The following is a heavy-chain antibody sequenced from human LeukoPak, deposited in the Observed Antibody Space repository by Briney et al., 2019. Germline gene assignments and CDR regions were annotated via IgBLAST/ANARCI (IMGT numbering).Heavy chain of an antibody. CDR1: GYTFTSYA. V-gene: IGHV1-3*01. CDR2: INAGNGNT. J-gene: IGHJ3*02. D-gene: IGHD3-10*01. Sequence: ASVKVSCQASGYTFTSYAMHWVRQAPGQRLGWMGWINAGNGNTKYSQKFQGRVTITRDTSASTAYMELSSLRSEDTAVYYCARDPRNYYGSGSYSGAFDIWGQGTMVTVSS. CDR3: ARDPRNYYGSGSYSGAFDI.